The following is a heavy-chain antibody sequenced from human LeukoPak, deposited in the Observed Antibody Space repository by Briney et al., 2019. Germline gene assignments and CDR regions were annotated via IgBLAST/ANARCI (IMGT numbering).Heavy chain of an antibody. Sequence: GESLKISCKGSGYSFTTYWIGWVRQMPGKGLEWMGIIYPGDSDTRYSPSFQGQVTISADKSISTAYLQWSSLKASDTAMYYCARFAVLEWLFLDYWGQGTLVTVSS. CDR3: ARFAVLEWLFLDY. D-gene: IGHD3-3*01. CDR2: IYPGDSDT. J-gene: IGHJ4*02. V-gene: IGHV5-51*01. CDR1: GYSFTTYW.